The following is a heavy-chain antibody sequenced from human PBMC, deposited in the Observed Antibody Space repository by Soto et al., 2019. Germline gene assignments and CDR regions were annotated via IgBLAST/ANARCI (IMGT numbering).Heavy chain of an antibody. CDR3: AKTGSSDLLGYFDL. Sequence: EVQLVESGGGLVQPGRSLRLSCAASGFTFDDYAMHWVRQAPGKGLEWVSGISWNSGSIGYADSVKGRFTISRDNAKNSLYLQMNSLRAEGTALYYCAKTGSSDLLGYFDLWGRGTLVTVSS. J-gene: IGHJ2*01. V-gene: IGHV3-9*01. D-gene: IGHD6-6*01. CDR2: ISWNSGSI. CDR1: GFTFDDYA.